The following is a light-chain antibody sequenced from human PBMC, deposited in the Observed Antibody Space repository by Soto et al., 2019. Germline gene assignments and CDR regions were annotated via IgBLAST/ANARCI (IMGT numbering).Light chain of an antibody. CDR3: QSYDSSLSGRGV. Sequence: QSVLTQPPSVSGAPGQRVTISFTGSSSNIGAGYDVHWYQQLPGTAPKLLIYGNSNRPSGVPDRFSGSKSGTSASLAITGLQAEDEADYYCQSYDSSLSGRGVLGGGTKLTVL. CDR1: SSNIGAGYD. V-gene: IGLV1-40*01. J-gene: IGLJ3*02. CDR2: GNS.